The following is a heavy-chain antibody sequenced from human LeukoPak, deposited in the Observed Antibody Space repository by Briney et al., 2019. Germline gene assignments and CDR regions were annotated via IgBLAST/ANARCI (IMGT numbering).Heavy chain of an antibody. CDR3: ARSPVAAAGTSVWFDP. D-gene: IGHD6-13*01. CDR1: GGSISSYY. J-gene: IGHJ5*02. Sequence: KPSETLSLTCTVSGGSISSYYWSWIRQPAGKGLGWLGRIYTSGSTNYNPSLKSRVTMSVDTSKNQFSLKLSSVTAADTAVYYCARSPVAAAGTSVWFDPWGQGTLVTVSS. CDR2: IYTSGST. V-gene: IGHV4-4*07.